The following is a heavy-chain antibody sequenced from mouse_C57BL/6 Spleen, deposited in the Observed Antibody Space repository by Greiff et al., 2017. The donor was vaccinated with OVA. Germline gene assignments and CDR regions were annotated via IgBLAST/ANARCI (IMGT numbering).Heavy chain of an antibody. Sequence: EVKLMESGPGLVKPSQSLSLTCSVTGYSITSGYYWNWIRQFPGNKLEWMGYISYDGSNNYNPSLKNRISITRDTSKNQFFLKLNSVTTEDTATYYCARGGDYYGSSYNYWGQGTTLTVSS. J-gene: IGHJ2*01. V-gene: IGHV3-6*01. CDR3: ARGGDYYGSSYNY. CDR2: ISYDGSN. D-gene: IGHD1-1*01. CDR1: GYSITSGYY.